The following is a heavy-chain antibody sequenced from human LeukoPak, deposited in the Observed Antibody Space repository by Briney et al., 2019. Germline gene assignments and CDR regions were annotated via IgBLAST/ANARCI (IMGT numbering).Heavy chain of an antibody. D-gene: IGHD2-2*03. CDR1: GFTFSSYS. J-gene: IGHJ4*02. Sequence: GGSLRLSCAASGFTFSSYSMNWVRQAPGKGLEWVSSISSSSSYIYYGDSEKGRFTISRDNAKNSLYLQMNSLRAEDTAVYYCARRRLDNYFDYWGQGTLVTVSS. CDR2: ISSSSSYI. CDR3: ARRRLDNYFDY. V-gene: IGHV3-21*01.